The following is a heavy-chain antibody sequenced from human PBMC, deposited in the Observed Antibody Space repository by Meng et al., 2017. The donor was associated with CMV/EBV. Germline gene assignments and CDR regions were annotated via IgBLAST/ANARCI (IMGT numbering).Heavy chain of an antibody. CDR3: AKDKRLTTVTTLTFDM. CDR2: ISGGGGST. J-gene: IGHJ3*02. V-gene: IGHV3-23*01. CDR1: FTFSRYA. Sequence: FTFSRYAMGWVRQAPGKGLEWVSSISGGGGSTYYADSVKGRFTISRANSKNTLYLQMNSMRAEDTAVYYCAKDKRLTTVTTLTFDMWGQGTKVTVSS. D-gene: IGHD4-17*01.